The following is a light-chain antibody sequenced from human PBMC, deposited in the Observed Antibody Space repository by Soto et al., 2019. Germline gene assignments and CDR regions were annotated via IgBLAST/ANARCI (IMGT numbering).Light chain of an antibody. J-gene: IGLJ3*02. Sequence: QSALTQPASVSGSPGQSITISCTGTSSDVGLYNLVSWYQQLPGKAPKLIIYEVNERPSGISDRFSGSKSGNTASLTISGLQHEDEADYYCCSYVGSSILMFGGGTKVTVL. CDR3: CSYVGSSILM. V-gene: IGLV2-23*02. CDR1: SSDVGLYNL. CDR2: EVN.